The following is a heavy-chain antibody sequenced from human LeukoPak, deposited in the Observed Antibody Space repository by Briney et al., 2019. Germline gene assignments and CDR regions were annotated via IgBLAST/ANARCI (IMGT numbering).Heavy chain of an antibody. J-gene: IGHJ5*02. Sequence: SETLSLTCTVSGASISSGDYYWSWIRQPPGKGLEWIGYIYYSGSTYCNPSLKSRVTISVDTSKNQFSLKLSSVTAADTAVYYCARAGSGSYYNGKNWFDPWGQGTLVTVSS. CDR3: ARAGSGSYYNGKNWFDP. CDR1: GASISSGDYY. D-gene: IGHD3-10*01. CDR2: IYYSGST. V-gene: IGHV4-30-4*01.